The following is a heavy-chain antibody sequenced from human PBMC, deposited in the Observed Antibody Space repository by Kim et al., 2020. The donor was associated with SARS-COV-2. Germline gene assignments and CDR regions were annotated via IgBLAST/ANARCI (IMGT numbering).Heavy chain of an antibody. J-gene: IGHJ5*02. CDR1: GGSFSGYW. V-gene: IGHV4-34*01. CDR2: INHSGSP. CDR3: ARQSPAAKGNWFDP. Sequence: SETLSLTCAVHGGSFSGYWWSWIRQPPGKGLEWIGEINHSGSPHYNPSLKSRVTISVDTSKNQFSLKLSSVTAADTAAYYCARQSPAAKGNWFDPWGQGT. D-gene: IGHD2-2*01.